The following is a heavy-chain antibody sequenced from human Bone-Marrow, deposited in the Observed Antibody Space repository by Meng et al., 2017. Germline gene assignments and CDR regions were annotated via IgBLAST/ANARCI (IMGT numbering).Heavy chain of an antibody. J-gene: IGHJ4*02. Sequence: GLLSPSETLPLTWFVSGGSFSDYYWSWIRQPPGKGLEWIGEINHSGSTNYNPSLESRATISVDTSQNNLSLKLSSVTAADSAVYYCARGPTTMAHDFDYWGQGTLVTVSS. CDR3: ARGPTTMAHDFDY. V-gene: IGHV4-34*01. D-gene: IGHD4-11*01. CDR2: INHSGST. CDR1: GGSFSDYY.